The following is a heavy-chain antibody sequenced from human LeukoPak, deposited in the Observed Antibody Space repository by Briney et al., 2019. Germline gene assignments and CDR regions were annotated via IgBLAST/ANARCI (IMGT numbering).Heavy chain of an antibody. V-gene: IGHV5-51*01. CDR3: ARHYCSSTSCYPPWGNWFDP. D-gene: IGHD2-2*01. Sequence: GESLKISCKTSGDIFTTYWIGWVRQMPGKGLEWMGIIYPGDSNVKYTPSFQGQVTISADESINTVYLQWSSLKASDTAMYYCARHYCSSTSCYPPWGNWFDPWGQGTLVTVSS. J-gene: IGHJ5*02. CDR1: GDIFTTYW. CDR2: IYPGDSNV.